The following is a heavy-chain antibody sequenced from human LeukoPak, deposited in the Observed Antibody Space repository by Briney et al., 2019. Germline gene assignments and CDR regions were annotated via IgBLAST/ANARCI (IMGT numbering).Heavy chain of an antibody. J-gene: IGHJ5*02. Sequence: ASVKVSCKTSGGTFTSYAITWVRQAPGQGLEWMGKIIPISGTTNYAQKFQGRVTFTADESTSTAYMELSSLRSEDTASYYCARKLRLGGNWFDPWGQGTLVTASS. CDR1: GGTFTSYA. D-gene: IGHD1-26*01. CDR2: IIPISGTT. CDR3: ARKLRLGGNWFDP. V-gene: IGHV1-69*13.